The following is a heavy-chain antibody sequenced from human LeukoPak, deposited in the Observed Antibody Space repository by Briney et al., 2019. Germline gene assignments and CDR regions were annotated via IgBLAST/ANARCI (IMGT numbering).Heavy chain of an antibody. Sequence: SETLFLTCTVSGGSISSGSYYWSWIRQPPGKELQWMGRIYTSGSTNYNPSLKSRGTISVDTSKNQLSLKLSSVTAADTAVYYCAREVLRYFDWLRVNWFDPWGQGTLVTVSS. J-gene: IGHJ5*02. CDR1: GGSISSGSYY. D-gene: IGHD3-9*01. CDR3: AREVLRYFDWLRVNWFDP. V-gene: IGHV4-61*02. CDR2: IYTSGST.